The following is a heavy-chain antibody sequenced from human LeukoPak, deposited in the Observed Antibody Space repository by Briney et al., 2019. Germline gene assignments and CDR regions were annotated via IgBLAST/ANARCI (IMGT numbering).Heavy chain of an antibody. Sequence: ASVKVSCKASGYTFTGYYMHWVRQAPGQGLEWMGGIIPIFGTANYAQKFQGRVTITADESTSTAYMELSSLRSEDTAVYYCARSHSGSYWDFDYWGQGTLVTDSS. CDR1: GYTFTGYY. D-gene: IGHD1-26*01. CDR3: ARSHSGSYWDFDY. CDR2: IIPIFGTA. V-gene: IGHV1-69*13. J-gene: IGHJ4*02.